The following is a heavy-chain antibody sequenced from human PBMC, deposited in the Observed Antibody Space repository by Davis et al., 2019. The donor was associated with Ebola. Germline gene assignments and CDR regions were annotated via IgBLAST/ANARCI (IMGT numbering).Heavy chain of an antibody. CDR3: AKDGLDGDPDY. CDR2: ISGSGGST. V-gene: IGHV3-23*01. CDR1: GFTFSSYA. J-gene: IGHJ4*02. Sequence: GESLKISCAASGFTFSSYAMSWVRQAPGKGLEWVSAISGSGGSTYYADSVKGRFTISRDNSKNTLYLQMNSLRAEDTAVYYCAKDGLDGDPDYWGQGTLVTVSS. D-gene: IGHD4-17*01.